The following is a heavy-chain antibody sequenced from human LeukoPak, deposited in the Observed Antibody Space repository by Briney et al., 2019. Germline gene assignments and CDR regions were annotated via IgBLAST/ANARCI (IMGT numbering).Heavy chain of an antibody. CDR1: GYSFTSYW. CDR2: IYPGDSDT. CDR3: ARSTDSSGYYDLWDY. J-gene: IGHJ4*02. Sequence: GESLKISCKGSGYSFTSYWIGWVRQMPGKGLEWMGIIYPGDSDTRYSPSFQGQVTISADNSISTAYLQWSSLKASDTAMYYCARSTDSSGYYDLWDYWGQGTLVTVSS. D-gene: IGHD3-22*01. V-gene: IGHV5-51*01.